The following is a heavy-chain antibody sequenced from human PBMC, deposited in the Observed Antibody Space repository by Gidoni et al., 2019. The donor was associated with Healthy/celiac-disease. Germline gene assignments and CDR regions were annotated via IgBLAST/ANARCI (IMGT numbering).Heavy chain of an antibody. CDR3: ARGVPVGGLLLGYYYYYYMDV. D-gene: IGHD3-10*01. Sequence: QVQLVQSGAEVKKPGSSVKVSCKASGGTFSSYAISWVRQAPGQGLAGMGGIIPNFGTANYSQKFQGRVTITADESTSTAYMELSSLRSEDTAVYYCARGVPVGGLLLGYYYYYYMDVWGKGTTVTVSS. CDR2: IIPNFGTA. J-gene: IGHJ6*03. V-gene: IGHV1-69*01. CDR1: GGTFSSYA.